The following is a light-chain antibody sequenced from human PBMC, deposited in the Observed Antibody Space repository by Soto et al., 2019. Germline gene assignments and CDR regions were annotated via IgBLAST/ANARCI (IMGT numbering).Light chain of an antibody. CDR1: QSISSN. CDR3: QQYNYWPIN. CDR2: RTS. V-gene: IGKV3-15*01. Sequence: EIFMTHSPPTLSVSLGETATLSCTASQSISSNLAWYQQKPGQAPRLLMFRTSSRATGFPARFSGSGSETDFTLTVSSLRSEDSAVYYCQQYNYWPINFGQGTRLEIK. J-gene: IGKJ5*01.